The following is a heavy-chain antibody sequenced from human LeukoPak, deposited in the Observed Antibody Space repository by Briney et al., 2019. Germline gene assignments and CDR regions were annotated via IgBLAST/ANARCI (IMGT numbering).Heavy chain of an antibody. J-gene: IGHJ4*02. D-gene: IGHD6-25*01. CDR1: GFTFITTG. CDR3: ANYPAAGADY. CDR2: IRGNGGST. V-gene: IGHV3-23*01. Sequence: SLRPSCAAAGFTFITTGTSWASQHPGGGREWGSAIRGNGGSTYYADSVKVRFTISRDNSKNTLYLQMNSLRAEDTAVYYCANYPAAGADYWGQGTLVTVSS.